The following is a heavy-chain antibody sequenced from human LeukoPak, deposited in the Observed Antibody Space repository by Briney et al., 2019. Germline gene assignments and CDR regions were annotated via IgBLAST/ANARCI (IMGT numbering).Heavy chain of an antibody. J-gene: IGHJ4*02. V-gene: IGHV4-39*01. Sequence: KPSETLSLTCTVSGGSISSSSYYWGGIRQPPGKGLEWIGSIYYSGSTYYNPSLKSRVTISVDTSKNQLSLKLSSVTAADTAVYYCARLYYDSSGYYHFDYWGQGTLVTVSS. CDR1: GGSISSSSYY. CDR2: IYYSGST. D-gene: IGHD3-22*01. CDR3: ARLYYDSSGYYHFDY.